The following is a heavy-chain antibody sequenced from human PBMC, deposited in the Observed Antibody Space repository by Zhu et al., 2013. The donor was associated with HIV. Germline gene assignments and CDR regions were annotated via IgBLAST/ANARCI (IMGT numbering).Heavy chain of an antibody. CDR3: ARDVDSGRGVFDY. D-gene: IGHD6-19*01. Sequence: VQLVQSGAEVKKPGATVKISCKVSGYTFTDYYIHWVRRAPGQGLEWMGWINPKSGGTNYAQNFQGRVTMTRDTSISTAHMELSKLRSDDTAVYYCARDVDSGRGVFDYWGQGSLVTVSS. CDR1: GYTFTDYY. CDR2: INPKSGGT. V-gene: IGHV1-2*02. J-gene: IGHJ4*02.